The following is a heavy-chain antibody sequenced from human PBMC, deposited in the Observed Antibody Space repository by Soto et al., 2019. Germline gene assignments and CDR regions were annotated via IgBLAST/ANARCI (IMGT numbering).Heavy chain of an antibody. J-gene: IGHJ4*02. Sequence: SETLSLTCTVSGGPISSYYWSWIRQPPGKGLEWIGYIYYSGSTNYNPSLKSRVTISVDTSKNQFSLKLSSVTAADTAVYYCARLSRKGFDYWGQGTLVTVSS. CDR2: IYYSGST. V-gene: IGHV4-59*08. CDR3: ARLSRKGFDY. CDR1: GGPISSYY.